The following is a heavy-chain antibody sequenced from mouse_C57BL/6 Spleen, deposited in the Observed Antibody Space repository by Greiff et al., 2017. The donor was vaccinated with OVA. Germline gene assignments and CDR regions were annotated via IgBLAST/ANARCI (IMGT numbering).Heavy chain of an antibody. V-gene: IGHV7-1*01. CDR3: ARGRSLDY. Sequence: EVKLMESGGGLVQSGRSLRLSCATSGFTFSDFYMEWVRQAPGKGLEWIAASRNKANDYTTEYSASVKGRFIVSRDTPQSILYRQMNALRAEDTAIYYCARGRSLDYWGQGTTLTVSS. J-gene: IGHJ2*01. CDR2: SRNKANDYTT. CDR1: GFTFSDFY.